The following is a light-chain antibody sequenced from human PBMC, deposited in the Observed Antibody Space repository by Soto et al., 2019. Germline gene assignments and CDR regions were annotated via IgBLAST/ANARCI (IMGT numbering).Light chain of an antibody. V-gene: IGLV1-40*01. Sequence: QSVLTQPPSVSGSPGQRVTISCTGSSSNIGAGYDVHWYQQLPGTTPKLLIYGNNNRPSGVPDRVSGSKSGTSASLAITGLQAADEADYYCQSYASSLTVYVFGTGTKVNVL. CDR2: GNN. J-gene: IGLJ1*01. CDR3: QSYASSLTVYV. CDR1: SSNIGAGYD.